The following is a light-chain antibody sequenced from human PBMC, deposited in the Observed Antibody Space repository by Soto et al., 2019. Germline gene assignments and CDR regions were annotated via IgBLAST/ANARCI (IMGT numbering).Light chain of an antibody. CDR3: QQRSNWPPRVT. CDR2: VAS. Sequence: EIVLTQSPGTLSLSPGERATLSCRASQRVDGSHLAWCQLRPGQAPRLLIYVASTRATGSPDRFSGSGSGTDFSLTISSLEPEDFAVYYCQQRSNWPPRVTFGQGTRLEIK. J-gene: IGKJ5*01. V-gene: IGKV3-11*01. CDR1: QRVDGSH.